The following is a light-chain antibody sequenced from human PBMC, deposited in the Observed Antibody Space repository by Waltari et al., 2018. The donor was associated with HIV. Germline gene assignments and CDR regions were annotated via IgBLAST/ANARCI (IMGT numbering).Light chain of an antibody. CDR1: QSLVHSDRHTY. Sequence: DVLMTQTPLSSPVPDGPTSSIPCRSRQSLVHSDRHTYLTWLQQRSGRPPRLLIYRVSNQFSGAPDRFKGNGAGTDFTLKISRVEAEDVGIYYGMQATKYPYTFGQGTKLEIK. CDR3: MQATKYPYT. J-gene: IGKJ2*01. CDR2: RVS. V-gene: IGKV2-24*01.